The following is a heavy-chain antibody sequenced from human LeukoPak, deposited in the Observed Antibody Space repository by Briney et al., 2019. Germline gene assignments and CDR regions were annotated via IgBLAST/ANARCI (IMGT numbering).Heavy chain of an antibody. CDR2: IKTDGSLT. D-gene: IGHD7-27*01. CDR3: ARDLNWETY. Sequence: GGSLRLSCAASGFTFSSYEMNWVRQAPGKGLEWVANIKTDGSLTYYVDSVKGRFTISRDNAKNSLYLQMNSLRAEDTAVYYCARDLNWETYWGQGTLVSVSS. V-gene: IGHV3-7*01. CDR1: GFTFSSYE. J-gene: IGHJ4*02.